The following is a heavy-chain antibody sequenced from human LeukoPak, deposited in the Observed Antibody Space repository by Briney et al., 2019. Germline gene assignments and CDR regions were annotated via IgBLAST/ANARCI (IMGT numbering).Heavy chain of an antibody. CDR2: ISYDGSNK. D-gene: IGHD5-18*01. CDR1: GFTFSSYA. CDR3: ARGIQLWPHFNY. J-gene: IGHJ4*02. V-gene: IGHV3-30-3*01. Sequence: GRSLRLSCAASGFTFSSYAMHWVRQAPGKGLEWVAVISYDGSNKYYADSVKGRFTISRDNSKNTLYLQMNSLRAEDTAVYYCARGIQLWPHFNYWGQGTLVTVSS.